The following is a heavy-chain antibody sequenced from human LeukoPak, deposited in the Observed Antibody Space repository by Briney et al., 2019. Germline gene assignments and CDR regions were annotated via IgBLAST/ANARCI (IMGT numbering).Heavy chain of an antibody. Sequence: GGSLRLPCAASGFTFDDYGMSWVRQAPGKGLEWVSGINWNGGSTGYADSVKGRFTISRDNAKNSLYLQMNSLRAEDTALYHCARDRRPRNLRRGGNYYYMDVWGKGTTVTVSS. CDR1: GFTFDDYG. V-gene: IGHV3-20*01. CDR3: ARDRRPRNLRRGGNYYYMDV. J-gene: IGHJ6*03. CDR2: INWNGGST. D-gene: IGHD3-16*01.